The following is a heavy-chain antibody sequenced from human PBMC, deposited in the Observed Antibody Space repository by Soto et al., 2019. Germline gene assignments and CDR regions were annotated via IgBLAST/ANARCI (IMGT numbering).Heavy chain of an antibody. CDR2: IYPGDSDT. CDR1: GYSFTSYW. CDR3: ARPVWVTTDLYYYGMDV. J-gene: IGHJ6*02. V-gene: IGHV5-51*01. D-gene: IGHD4-17*01. Sequence: PGESLKISCKGSGYSFTSYWIGWVRQMPGKGLEWMGIIYPGDSDTRYSPSFQGQVTISADKSISTAYLQWSSLKASDTAMYYCARPVWVTTDLYYYGMDVWGQGTTVTVSS.